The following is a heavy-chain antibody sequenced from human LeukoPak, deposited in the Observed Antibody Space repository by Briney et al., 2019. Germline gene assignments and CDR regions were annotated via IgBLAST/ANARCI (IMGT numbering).Heavy chain of an antibody. J-gene: IGHJ4*02. CDR3: ASQGGYSALSY. CDR2: IYTSGST. D-gene: IGHD5-18*01. V-gene: IGHV4-4*09. Sequence: PSETLSLTCTVSGGSISSYYWSWLRQPPGKGLEWIGYIYTSGSTNYNPSLKSRVTISVDTSKNQFSLKLSSVTAADTAVYYCASQGGYSALSYWGQGTLVTVSS. CDR1: GGSISSYY.